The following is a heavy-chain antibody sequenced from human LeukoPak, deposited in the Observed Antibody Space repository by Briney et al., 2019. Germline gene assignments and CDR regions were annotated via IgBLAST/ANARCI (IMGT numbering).Heavy chain of an antibody. D-gene: IGHD6-19*01. CDR2: ISSSSSYI. V-gene: IGHV3-21*01. CDR1: GFFFSDSA. CDR3: ARGETGGWYWFDP. J-gene: IGHJ5*02. Sequence: PGGSLRLSCAASGFFFSDSAMAWVRQAPGKGLEWVSSISSSSSYIYYADSVKGRFTISRDNAKNSLYLQMNSLRAEDTAVYYCARGETGGWYWFDPWGQGTLVTVSS.